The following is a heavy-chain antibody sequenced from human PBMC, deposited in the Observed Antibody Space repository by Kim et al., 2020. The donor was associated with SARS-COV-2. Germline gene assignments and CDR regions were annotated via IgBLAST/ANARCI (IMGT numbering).Heavy chain of an antibody. Sequence: SETLPLTCAVSGDSISSSNWWTWVRQPPGKGLEWIGEIYHSGSTNYNPSLKSRVTISVDKTKNQFSMKLSSVTAADTAEYYFARRSGSYFLWGQGTLVT. D-gene: IGHD3-10*01. CDR3: ARRSGSYFL. V-gene: IGHV4-4*02. CDR2: IYHSGST. CDR1: GDSISSSNW. J-gene: IGHJ4*02.